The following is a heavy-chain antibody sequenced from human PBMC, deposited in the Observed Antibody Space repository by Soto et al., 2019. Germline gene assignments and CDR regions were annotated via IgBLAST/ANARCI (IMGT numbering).Heavy chain of an antibody. Sequence: SETLSLTCTVSGGSISSYYWSWIRQPPGKGLEWIGYIYYSGSTNYNPSRKSRVTISVDTSKNQFSLKLSSVTAADTAVYYCARGRSGYCSSTSCWGYYYYGMDVWGQGTTVTV. D-gene: IGHD2-2*03. J-gene: IGHJ6*02. CDR1: GGSISSYY. V-gene: IGHV4-59*01. CDR3: ARGRSGYCSSTSCWGYYYYGMDV. CDR2: IYYSGST.